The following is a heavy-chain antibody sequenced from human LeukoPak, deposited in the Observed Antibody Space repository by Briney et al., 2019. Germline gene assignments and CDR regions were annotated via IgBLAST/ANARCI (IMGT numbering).Heavy chain of an antibody. Sequence: PSETLSLTCAVYGGSFSGYYWSWIRQPPGKGLEWIGEINHSGSTNYNPSLKSRATMSIDTSNNQFSLKLRSATAADTAVYFCARGIRPGYYFDYWGQGTLVTVSS. CDR1: GGSFSGYY. J-gene: IGHJ4*02. V-gene: IGHV4-34*01. D-gene: IGHD3-16*01. CDR2: INHSGST. CDR3: ARGIRPGYYFDY.